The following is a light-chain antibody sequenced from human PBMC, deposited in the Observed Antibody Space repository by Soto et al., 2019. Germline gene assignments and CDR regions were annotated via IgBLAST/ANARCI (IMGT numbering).Light chain of an antibody. CDR3: SSFTSNRIYV. J-gene: IGLJ1*01. Sequence: ALTQPTSVSGSPGQSITISCTGNHNDIGTYDYVPWYQQHPGRAPRLLIHGVTTRPSGISGRFSASKSGLTASLTISGLQPEDEADYYCSSFTSNRIYVFGPGTKVTVL. CDR1: HNDIGTYDY. V-gene: IGLV2-14*03. CDR2: GVT.